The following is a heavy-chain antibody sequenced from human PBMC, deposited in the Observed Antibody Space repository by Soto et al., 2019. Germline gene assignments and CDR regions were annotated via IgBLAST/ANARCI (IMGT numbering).Heavy chain of an antibody. V-gene: IGHV4-59*01. CDR2: IYYSGST. CDR1: GFTFSTFA. J-gene: IGHJ6*02. D-gene: IGHD4-17*01. Sequence: VQLLESGGGLVQPGGSLRLSCAASGFTFSTFAMSWVRQAPGKGLEWIGYIYYSGSTNYNPSLKSRVTISVDTSKNQFSLKLSSVTAADTAVYYCARGGGVTTSYYYYGMDVWGQGTTVTVSS. CDR3: ARGGGVTTSYYYYGMDV.